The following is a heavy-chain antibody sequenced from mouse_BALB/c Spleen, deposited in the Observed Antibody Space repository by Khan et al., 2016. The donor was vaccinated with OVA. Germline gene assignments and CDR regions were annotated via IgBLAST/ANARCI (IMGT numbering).Heavy chain of an antibody. CDR3: ARGRNDRIYAIDY. D-gene: IGHD2-14*01. CDR2: INTYTGEP. CDR1: GYTFTNYG. J-gene: IGHJ4*01. Sequence: QIQLVQSGPELKKPGETVKISCKASGYTFTNYGMNWVKQAPGKGLKWMGWINTYTGEPTYADDFKGRFAFSLETSASTAYLQINNLKNEDTATYFCARGRNDRIYAIDYWGQGTSVTVSS. V-gene: IGHV9-3-1*01.